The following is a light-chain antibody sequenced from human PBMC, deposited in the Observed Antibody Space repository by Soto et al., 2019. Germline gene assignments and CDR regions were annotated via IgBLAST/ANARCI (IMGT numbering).Light chain of an antibody. J-gene: IGLJ3*02. Sequence: QSVLTQPASVSGSPGQSITVSCTGTISDVGSYNLVSWYQQHPGRAPKLMIYEVSKRPSGVSNRFSGSKSGNTASLTISGLQADDEADYYCGSYAGGYTWVFGGGTKLTVL. CDR1: ISDVGSYNL. CDR2: EVS. CDR3: GSYAGGYTWV. V-gene: IGLV2-23*02.